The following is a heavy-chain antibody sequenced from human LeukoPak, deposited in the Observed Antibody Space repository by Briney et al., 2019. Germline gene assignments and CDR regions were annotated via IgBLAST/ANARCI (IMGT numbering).Heavy chain of an antibody. V-gene: IGHV1-18*01. D-gene: IGHD2-2*02. J-gene: IGHJ3*02. CDR2: ISAYNGNT. Sequence: ASVKVSCKASGYTFTSYGISWVRQAPGQGLEWMGWISAYNGNTNYAQKLQGRVTMTTDTSTSTAYMELRSLRSDDTAVYYCLFYCSSTSCYITGSAFDIWGQGTMVTVSS. CDR1: GYTFTSYG. CDR3: LFYCSSTSCYITGSAFDI.